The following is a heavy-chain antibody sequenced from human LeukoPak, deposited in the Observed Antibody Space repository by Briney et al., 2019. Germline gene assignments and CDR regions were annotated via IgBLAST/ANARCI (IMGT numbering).Heavy chain of an antibody. V-gene: IGHV4-38-2*02. CDR1: GYSISSGYY. D-gene: IGHD3-22*01. CDR3: ARDRIYYYDSSGYYYSDPLDY. J-gene: IGHJ4*02. Sequence: SETLSLTCTVSGYSISSGYYWGWIRQPPGKGLEWIGSIYHSGSTYYNPSLKSRVTMSVDASKNQFSLKLNSVTAADTAVYYCARDRIYYYDSSGYYYSDPLDYWGQGTLVTVSS. CDR2: IYHSGST.